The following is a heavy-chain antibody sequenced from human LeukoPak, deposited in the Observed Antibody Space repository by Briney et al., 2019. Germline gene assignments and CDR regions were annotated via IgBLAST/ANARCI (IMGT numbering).Heavy chain of an antibody. CDR3: ARVSQWLVPY. Sequence: GGSLRLSCAASGFTFSGYAMTWVRQAPGKGLEWVSGISGRSGNTYYADSVKGRFTISRDNAKNSLFLQMNSLRAEDTAVYYCARVSQWLVPYWGQGTLVTVSS. V-gene: IGHV3-23*01. D-gene: IGHD6-19*01. CDR1: GFTFSGYA. CDR2: ISGRSGNT. J-gene: IGHJ4*02.